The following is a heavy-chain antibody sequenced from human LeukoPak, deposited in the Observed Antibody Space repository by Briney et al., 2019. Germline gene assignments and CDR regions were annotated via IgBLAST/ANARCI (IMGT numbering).Heavy chain of an antibody. D-gene: IGHD4-17*01. CDR3: ARDSGYGDYLIDY. CDR2: ISSSSSYI. J-gene: IGHJ4*02. Sequence: GGSLRLSCAASEFTFSSYSMNWVRQAPGKGLEWVSSISSSSSYIYYADSVKGRFTISRDNAKNSLYLQMNSLRAEDTAVYYCARDSGYGDYLIDYWGQGTLVTVSS. CDR1: EFTFSSYS. V-gene: IGHV3-21*01.